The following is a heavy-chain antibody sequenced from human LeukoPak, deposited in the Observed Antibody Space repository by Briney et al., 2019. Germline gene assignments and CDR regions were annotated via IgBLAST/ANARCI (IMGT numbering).Heavy chain of an antibody. D-gene: IGHD2-8*01. J-gene: IGHJ4*02. Sequence: LRLSCAASGFTFSDSYMSWVRQPPGQGLEWIGEISLTGLTHYNPSLESRVTVSLDKSKNQLSLNLTSVTAADTAVYYCSRENGAFSPFGYWGQGTLVTVLS. CDR1: GFTFSDSY. V-gene: IGHV4-34*01. CDR2: ISLTGLT. CDR3: SRENGAFSPFGY.